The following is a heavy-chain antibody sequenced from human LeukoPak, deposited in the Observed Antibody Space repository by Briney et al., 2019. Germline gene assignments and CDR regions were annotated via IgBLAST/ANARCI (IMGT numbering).Heavy chain of an antibody. CDR2: ISTYNGNT. J-gene: IGHJ4*02. V-gene: IGHV1-18*01. Sequence: ASVKVSCKASGYTFTTYGLSWVRQAPGQGLEWMGWISTYNGNTNYAQKFQGRVTMTTDTSTSTAYMELRSLRSDDTAVYYCAREPTEDFWSGFYSYFDFWGQGTLVTVSS. CDR3: AREPTEDFWSGFYSYFDF. D-gene: IGHD3-3*01. CDR1: GYTFTTYG.